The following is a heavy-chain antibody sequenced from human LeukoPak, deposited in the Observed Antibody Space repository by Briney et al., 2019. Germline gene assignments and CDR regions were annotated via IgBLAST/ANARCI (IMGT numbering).Heavy chain of an antibody. CDR3: ARRYCSSTSCYLDP. CDR2: INSDGSST. Sequence: GGSLRLSCAASGFTFSSYRMHWVRQAPGKGLVWVSRINSDGSSTSYADSVKGRLTISRDNAKNTLYLQMNSLRAEDTAVYYCARRYCSSTSCYLDPWGQGTLVTVSS. V-gene: IGHV3-74*01. J-gene: IGHJ5*02. D-gene: IGHD2-2*01. CDR1: GFTFSSYR.